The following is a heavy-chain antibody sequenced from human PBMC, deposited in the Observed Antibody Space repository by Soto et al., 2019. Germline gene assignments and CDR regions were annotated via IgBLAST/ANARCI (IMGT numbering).Heavy chain of an antibody. D-gene: IGHD1-7*01. CDR2: VTRGGST. Sequence: LSLTCAVYGGSFGGYYWTWIRQHPVKGLEWIGEVTRGGSTTYNPSLKSRIVISADTFKNQFFLKMTSMTAADTAVYFCARGQGIELRLPLDSWGQGTLVTVSS. CDR1: GGSFGGYY. CDR3: ARGQGIELRLPLDS. J-gene: IGHJ5*01. V-gene: IGHV4-34*01.